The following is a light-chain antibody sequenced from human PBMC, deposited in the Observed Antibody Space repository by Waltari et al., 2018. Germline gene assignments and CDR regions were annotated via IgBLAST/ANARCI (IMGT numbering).Light chain of an antibody. CDR1: TSDIGSNT. CDR2: IDN. J-gene: IGLJ2*01. V-gene: IGLV1-44*01. Sequence: QSVLIQPPSVSGTPGQRVTISCSGGTSDIGSNTVNWYQQLPGTAPKLLIYIDNERPAGSPSRFSASKAGTSPSLTISGLQSEDEADFSCSSSHDRLNGWIFGGGTKPIV. CDR3: SSSHDRLNGWI.